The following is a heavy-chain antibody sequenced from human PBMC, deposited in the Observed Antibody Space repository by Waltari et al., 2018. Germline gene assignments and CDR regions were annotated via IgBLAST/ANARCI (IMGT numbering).Heavy chain of an antibody. Sequence: QVQLVQSGAEVKKPGSSVKVSCKASGGTFSSYAISWVRQAPGQGLEWRGGTIQSLGTAGYVQKCQGTVKITADESTSTAYMEMSSMRSEQKAVYYCARVLGYCSSTSCYVNWFDHWGQGTLVTVSS. J-gene: IGHJ5*02. CDR2: TIQSLGTA. V-gene: IGHV1-69*11. CDR1: GGTFSSYA. D-gene: IGHD2-2*01. CDR3: ARVLGYCSSTSCYVNWFDH.